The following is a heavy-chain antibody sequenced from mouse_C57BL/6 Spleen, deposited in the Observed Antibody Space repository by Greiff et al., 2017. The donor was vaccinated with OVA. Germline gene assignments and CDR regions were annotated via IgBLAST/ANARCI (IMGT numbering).Heavy chain of an antibody. V-gene: IGHV1-82*01. CDR2: IYPGYGDT. CDR1: GYAFSSSW. Sequence: VQLQESGPELVKPGASVKISCKASGYAFSSSWMNWVKQRPGKGLEWIGRIYPGYGDTNYNGKFKGKATLTADKSSSTAYMQLSSLTSEDSAVYFCAREDYSNSNWYFDVWGTGTTVTVSS. CDR3: AREDYSNSNWYFDV. J-gene: IGHJ1*03. D-gene: IGHD2-5*01.